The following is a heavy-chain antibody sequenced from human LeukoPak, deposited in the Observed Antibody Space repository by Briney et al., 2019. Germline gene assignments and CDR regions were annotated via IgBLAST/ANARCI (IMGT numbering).Heavy chain of an antibody. D-gene: IGHD4-23*01. CDR2: IIPIFGTA. Sequence: SVKVSCKASGGTFSSYAISWVRQAPGQGLEWMGGIIPIFGTANYAQKFQGRVTITTDESTSTAHMELSSLRSEDTAVYYCARDKNDYGGNSGSLWFDPWGQGTLVTVCS. V-gene: IGHV1-69*05. J-gene: IGHJ5*02. CDR1: GGTFSSYA. CDR3: ARDKNDYGGNSGSLWFDP.